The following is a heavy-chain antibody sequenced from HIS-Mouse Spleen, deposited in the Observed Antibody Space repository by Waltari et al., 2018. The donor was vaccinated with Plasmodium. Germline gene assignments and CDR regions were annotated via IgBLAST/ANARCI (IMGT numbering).Heavy chain of an antibody. CDR3: ARAAIAWGSPYYFDY. CDR1: GFTVSGHY. Sequence: EVQLVETGGGLIQPGGSLRLSCAASGFTVSGHYMSWVRQAPGKGLEWVSVIYSGGSTYYADSVKGRFTISRDNSKNTLYLQMNSLRAEDTAVYYCARAAIAWGSPYYFDYWGQGTLVTVSS. V-gene: IGHV3-53*02. CDR2: IYSGGST. D-gene: IGHD7-27*01. J-gene: IGHJ4*02.